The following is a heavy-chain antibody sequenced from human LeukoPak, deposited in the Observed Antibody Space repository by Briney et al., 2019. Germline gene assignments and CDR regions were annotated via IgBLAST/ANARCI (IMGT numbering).Heavy chain of an antibody. CDR1: GFIFNDCW. J-gene: IGHJ4*02. CDR2: IKQDGSEK. D-gene: IGHD5-12*01. Sequence: GGSLRLSCTASGFIFNDCWMSWVRQTPGKGLEWVANIKQDGSEKHYLDSVKGRFTISRDNARISVYLQMNNLRVEDMGVYYCARDGSRPHDFWGQGTLVTVSS. CDR3: ARDGSRPHDF. V-gene: IGHV3-7*01.